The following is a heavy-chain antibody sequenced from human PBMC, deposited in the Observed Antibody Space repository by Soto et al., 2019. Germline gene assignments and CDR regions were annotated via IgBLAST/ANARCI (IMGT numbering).Heavy chain of an antibody. J-gene: IGHJ5*02. V-gene: IGHV1-69*13. CDR1: GGTFSSYA. Sequence: SVKVSCKASGGTFSSYAISWVRQAPGQGLEWMGGIIPIFGTANYAQKFQGRVTITADESTSTAYMELSSLRSEDTAVYYCARPSGSYYAWFDPWGQGTLVTVSS. CDR3: ARPSGSYYAWFDP. D-gene: IGHD1-26*01. CDR2: IIPIFGTA.